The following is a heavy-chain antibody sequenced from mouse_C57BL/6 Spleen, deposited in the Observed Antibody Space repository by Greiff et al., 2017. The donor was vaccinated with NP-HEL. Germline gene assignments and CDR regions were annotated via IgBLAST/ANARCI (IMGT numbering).Heavy chain of an antibody. CDR3: ASLMVTTGYAY. CDR1: GYTFTSYW. CDR2: IHPNSGST. D-gene: IGHD2-3*01. V-gene: IGHV1-64*01. Sequence: QVQLQQPGAELVKPGASVKLSCKASGYTFTSYWMHWVKQRPGQGLEWIGMIHPNSGSTNYNEKFKSKATLTVDKSSSTAYMQLSSLTSEDSAVYYGASLMVTTGYAYWGQGTLVTVSA. J-gene: IGHJ3*01.